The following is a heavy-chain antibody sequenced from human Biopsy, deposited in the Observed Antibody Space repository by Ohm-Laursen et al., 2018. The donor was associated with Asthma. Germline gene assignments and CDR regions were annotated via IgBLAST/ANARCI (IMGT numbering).Heavy chain of an antibody. CDR3: VRGSSSWHHGPFHYYYGLDV. Sequence: SDTLSLTCSLSSGSGGYMRGGNYYWGWIRQPPGKGLEWIGSIYYSGTTYYNPSLEIRVPVSANTTKNQFSLKITSLTAADTAVYYCVRGSSSWHHGPFHYYYGLDVWGQGTTATVSS. V-gene: IGHV4-39*01. J-gene: IGHJ6*02. D-gene: IGHD6-13*01. CDR1: SGSGGYMRGGNYY. CDR2: IYYSGTT.